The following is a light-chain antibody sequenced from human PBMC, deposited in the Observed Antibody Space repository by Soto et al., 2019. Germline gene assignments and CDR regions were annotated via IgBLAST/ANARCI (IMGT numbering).Light chain of an antibody. J-gene: IGKJ4*01. CDR3: QPYNNWPLT. CDR2: GAS. Sequence: EIVLTQSPGTLSLSPGERATLSCRASQSVSNNYLAWYQQKPGQAPRLLISGASNRATGIPDRFSGSGSGTDFTLAISRLEPEDFAVYYCQPYNNWPLTFGGGTKVEIK. CDR1: QSVSNNY. V-gene: IGKV3-20*01.